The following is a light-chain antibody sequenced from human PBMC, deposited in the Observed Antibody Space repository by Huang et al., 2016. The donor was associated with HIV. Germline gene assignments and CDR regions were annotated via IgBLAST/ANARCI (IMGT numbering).Light chain of an antibody. J-gene: IGKJ4*01. V-gene: IGKV1-39*01. Sequence: DIQMTQSPSSLSASPGDRVTITCRASQTINSYLNWYQQKPGKAPKLLIYSASSLQTGVPSMFSGSGSGIDFTLTISSLQPEDFATYYCQQSYSTPLTFGGGTKVEIQ. CDR2: SAS. CDR1: QTINSY. CDR3: QQSYSTPLT.